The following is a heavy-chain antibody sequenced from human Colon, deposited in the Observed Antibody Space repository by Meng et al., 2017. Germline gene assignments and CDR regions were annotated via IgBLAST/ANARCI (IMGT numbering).Heavy chain of an antibody. CDR3: ARGYKWFDHDP. V-gene: IGHV4-59*01. Sequence: PAPGLVQPSQTCSFTCIACGGTLNTYYWSWNRQSPEKGLEWLGCMSPNDFTTYNPSLKSRVTMSIDMSKNQFSLQLDSVTAADTAVYYCARGYKWFDHDPWGQGTLVTVSS. J-gene: IGHJ5*02. CDR1: GGTLNTYY. CDR2: MSPNDFT. D-gene: IGHD3-10*01.